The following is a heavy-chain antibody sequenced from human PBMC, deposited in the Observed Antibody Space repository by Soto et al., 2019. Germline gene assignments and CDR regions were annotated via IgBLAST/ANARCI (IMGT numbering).Heavy chain of an antibody. CDR1: GGSISSYY. Sequence: SETLSLTCTVSGGSISSYYWSWIRQPPGKGLEWIGYIYYSGSTNYSPSLKSRVTISVDTSKNQFSLKLSSVTAADTAVYYCARHEGQWLERYYFDYWGQGTLVTVSS. V-gene: IGHV4-59*08. J-gene: IGHJ4*02. D-gene: IGHD6-19*01. CDR3: ARHEGQWLERYYFDY. CDR2: IYYSGST.